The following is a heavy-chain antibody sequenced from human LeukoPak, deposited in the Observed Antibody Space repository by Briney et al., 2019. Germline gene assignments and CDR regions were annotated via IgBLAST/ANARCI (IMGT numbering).Heavy chain of an antibody. V-gene: IGHV3-48*03. CDR3: AELGITMIGGV. Sequence: GGSLRLSCAASGFTFSNYWMSWVRQAPGKGLEWVSTVSGSGHSTFYADSVKGRFTISRDNAKNSLYLQMNSLRAEDTAVYYCAELGITMIGGVWGKGTTVTISS. CDR2: VSGSGHST. CDR1: GFTFSNYW. D-gene: IGHD3-10*02. J-gene: IGHJ6*04.